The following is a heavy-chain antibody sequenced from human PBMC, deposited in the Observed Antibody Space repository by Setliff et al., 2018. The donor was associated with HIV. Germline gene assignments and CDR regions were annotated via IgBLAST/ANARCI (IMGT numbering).Heavy chain of an antibody. Sequence: PSETLSLTCTVSGGFISSYWWSWIRQPPGKGLQWIGHISCSGSTNYIPSLKSRVTISVDTLKNQFSLKLSSVTATDTAVYYCARRTSPPSGLYSAYYMDVWGRGTTVTVSS. CDR3: ARRTSPPSGLYSAYYMDV. CDR1: GGFISSYW. CDR2: ISCSGST. V-gene: IGHV4-59*08. J-gene: IGHJ6*03. D-gene: IGHD1-26*01.